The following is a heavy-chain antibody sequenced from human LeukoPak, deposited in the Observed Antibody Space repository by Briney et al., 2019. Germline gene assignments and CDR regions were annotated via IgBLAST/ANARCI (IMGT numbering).Heavy chain of an antibody. CDR2: IYANSGTT. J-gene: IGHJ5*01. Sequence: GGSLRLSCAASGFALSFYAMSWLRPPPGKGLEWVSTIYANSGTTSYAPSVSGRFTISRDNSKKTLYLQLNTMRAEDTAGYYCAIPISGGLAVTVDWFDRWGQGTLVVVS. CDR1: GFALSFYA. D-gene: IGHD6-19*01. CDR3: AIPISGGLAVTVDWFDR. V-gene: IGHV3-23*01.